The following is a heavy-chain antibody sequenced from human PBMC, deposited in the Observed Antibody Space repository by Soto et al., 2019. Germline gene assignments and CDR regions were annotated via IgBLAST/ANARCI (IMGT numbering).Heavy chain of an antibody. V-gene: IGHV3-13*01. J-gene: IGHJ4*02. CDR2: IDLAPKT. D-gene: IGHD6-19*01. CDR1: GFTFTNYD. Sequence: GGSLRLSCAASGFTFTNYDLHWVRQAPGQGLEWVSAIDLAPKTYYSDSVKGRFTISREDAERKLYLQMNNLRAGDTVVYYCAVAVAGPTAIGYWGQGTLVTVSS. CDR3: AVAVAGPTAIGY.